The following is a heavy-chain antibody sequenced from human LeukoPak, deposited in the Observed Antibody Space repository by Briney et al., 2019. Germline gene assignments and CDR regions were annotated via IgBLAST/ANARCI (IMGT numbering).Heavy chain of an antibody. CDR3: ARGLAAYCGGDCYSAYFDY. CDR1: GGSISSGGYS. Sequence: SETLSLTCAVSGGSISSGGYSWSWIRLPPGKGLEWIGYIYHSGSTYYNPSLKSRVTISVDRSKNQFSLKLSSVTAADTAVYYCARGLAAYCGGDCYSAYFDYWGQGTLVTVSS. V-gene: IGHV4-30-2*01. J-gene: IGHJ4*02. D-gene: IGHD2-21*02. CDR2: IYHSGST.